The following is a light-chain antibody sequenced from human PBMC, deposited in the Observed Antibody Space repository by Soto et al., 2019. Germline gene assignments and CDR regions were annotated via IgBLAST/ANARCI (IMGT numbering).Light chain of an antibody. Sequence: DIQMTQSPSSLSASVGDRVTITCRASQSIDSYLNWYQQKPGKAPKLLIYTASSLQSGVPSRFSGSGSGTDFTLTISSLQPADFATYYCQQSYRNPLTFGQGTKVEIK. CDR2: TAS. CDR3: QQSYRNPLT. CDR1: QSIDSY. V-gene: IGKV1-39*01. J-gene: IGKJ1*01.